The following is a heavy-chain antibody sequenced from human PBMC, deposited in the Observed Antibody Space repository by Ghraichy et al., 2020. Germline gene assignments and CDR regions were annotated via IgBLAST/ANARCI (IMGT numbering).Heavy chain of an antibody. V-gene: IGHV3-9*01. D-gene: IGHD3-9*01. CDR2: ISWNSGRI. CDR1: GFTFEDYA. CDR3: AKGPNYDILTGYGINWFDP. Sequence: SLNISCAASGFTFEDYAMHWVRQVPGKGLEWVSGISWNSGRIGYADSVKGRFTISRDNAKNSLYLQMNSLRAEDTALYYCAKGPNYDILTGYGINWFDPWGQGTLVTVSS. J-gene: IGHJ5*02.